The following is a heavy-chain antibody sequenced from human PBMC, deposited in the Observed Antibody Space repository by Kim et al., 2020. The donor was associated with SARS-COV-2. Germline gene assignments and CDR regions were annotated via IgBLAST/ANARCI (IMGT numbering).Heavy chain of an antibody. Sequence: ASVKVSCKASGFTFKTFGFSWVRQAPGQGLEWMGWISAYTGNAHYVANLQDRVTMTIDTATNTVYMELRTLRSDDTAVYFCARNAPGIAAAGLDYWGQGTLVTVSS. CDR1: GFTFKTFG. CDR3: ARNAPGIAAAGLDY. V-gene: IGHV1-18*01. CDR2: ISAYTGNA. D-gene: IGHD6-13*01. J-gene: IGHJ4*02.